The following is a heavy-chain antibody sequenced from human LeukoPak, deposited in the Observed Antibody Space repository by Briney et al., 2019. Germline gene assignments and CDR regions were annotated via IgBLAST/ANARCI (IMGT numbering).Heavy chain of an antibody. CDR3: ARDQAGTIFGVVLKGYFDY. J-gene: IGHJ4*02. V-gene: IGHV3-33*01. CDR1: GFTFSSYG. Sequence: GGSLRFSCAASGFTFSSYGMHWVRQAPGKGLEWVAVIWYDGSNKYYADSVKGRFTISRDNSKNTLYLQMNSLRAEDTAVYYCARDQAGTIFGVVLKGYFDYWGQGTLVTVSS. D-gene: IGHD3-3*01. CDR2: IWYDGSNK.